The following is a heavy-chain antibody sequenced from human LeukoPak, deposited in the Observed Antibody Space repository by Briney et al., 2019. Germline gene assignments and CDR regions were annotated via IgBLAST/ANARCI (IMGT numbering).Heavy chain of an antibody. J-gene: IGHJ4*02. CDR2: ISGSGGST. CDR3: TRDKLELRQFDY. D-gene: IGHD1-26*01. V-gene: IGHV3-23*01. CDR1: GFTFSRHA. Sequence: GGSLRLSCAASGFTFSRHAMSWVRQAPGKGLEWVSSISGSGGSTYYADSVKGRFTISRDNSKNTLYLQMNSLKTEDTGVYYCTRDKLELRQFDYWGQGTLVTVSS.